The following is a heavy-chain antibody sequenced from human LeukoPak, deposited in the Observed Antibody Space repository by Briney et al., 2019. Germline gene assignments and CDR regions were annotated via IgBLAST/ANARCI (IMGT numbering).Heavy chain of an antibody. D-gene: IGHD3-16*01. CDR1: GYTFTGYY. CDR3: ARGENAYRSGFVVPFFDY. Sequence: ASVKVSCKASGYTFTGYYMHWVRQAPGQGLEWMGWINPNSGGTNYAQKFQGRVTMTRDTSISTIYMELTNLKSDDTAVYYCARGENAYRSGFVVPFFDYWGQGTRVTVSS. J-gene: IGHJ4*02. V-gene: IGHV1-2*02. CDR2: INPNSGGT.